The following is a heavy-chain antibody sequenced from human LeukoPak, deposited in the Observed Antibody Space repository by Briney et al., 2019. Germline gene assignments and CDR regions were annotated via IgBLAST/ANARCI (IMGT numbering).Heavy chain of an antibody. CDR2: ISGSDGST. CDR1: GFTFSSYG. Sequence: GGTLRLSCAASGFTFSSYGMSWVRQAPGKGLEWVSAISGSDGSTDYADSVKGRFTISRDNSKNTLYLQMNSLRAEDTAIYYCAKFYRATRGACDSWGQGTLVTVSS. J-gene: IGHJ4*02. D-gene: IGHD2-21*02. V-gene: IGHV3-23*01. CDR3: AKFYRATRGACDS.